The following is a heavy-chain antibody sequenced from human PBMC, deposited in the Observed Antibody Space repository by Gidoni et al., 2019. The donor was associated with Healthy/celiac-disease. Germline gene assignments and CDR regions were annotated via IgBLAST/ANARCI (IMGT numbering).Heavy chain of an antibody. CDR2: IYWDDDK. Sequence: QITLKESGPTLVKPTQTLTLTCTFSGFSLSTSGVGVGWIRQPPGKALEWLALIYWDDDKRYSPSLKSRLTITKDTSKNQVVLTMTNMDPVDTATYYCAHSVGNYYGSGSSRFDYWGQGTLVTVSS. CDR1: GFSLSTSGVG. V-gene: IGHV2-5*02. D-gene: IGHD3-10*01. J-gene: IGHJ4*02. CDR3: AHSVGNYYGSGSSRFDY.